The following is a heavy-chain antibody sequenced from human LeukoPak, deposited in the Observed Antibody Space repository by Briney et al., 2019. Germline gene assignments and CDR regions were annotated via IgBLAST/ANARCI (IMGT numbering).Heavy chain of an antibody. J-gene: IGHJ4*02. CDR2: IYPGDSDT. Sequence: ESLKISCKGSGYTFTSYWIGWVRQMPGKGLEWMGIIYPGDSDTRYSPSFQGQVTISADKSITTAYLQWSSLKASDTAMYYCARGTDYYDSTGSPIDYWAQGTLATVSS. D-gene: IGHD3-22*01. CDR1: GYTFTSYW. CDR3: ARGTDYYDSTGSPIDY. V-gene: IGHV5-51*01.